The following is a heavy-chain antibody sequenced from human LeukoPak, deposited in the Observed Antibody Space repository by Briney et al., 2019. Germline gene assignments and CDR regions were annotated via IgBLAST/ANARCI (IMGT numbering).Heavy chain of an antibody. CDR3: ASSYLLWFGESFDY. CDR1: GFTVSSNY. CDR2: IYSGGST. D-gene: IGHD3-10*01. V-gene: IGHV3-66*01. J-gene: IGHJ4*02. Sequence: PGGSLRLSCAASGFTVSSNYMSWVRQAPGKGLEWVSVIYSGGSTYYADSVKGRFTISRDNAKNSLYLQMNSLRAEDTAVYYCASSYLLWFGESFDYWGQGTLVTVSS.